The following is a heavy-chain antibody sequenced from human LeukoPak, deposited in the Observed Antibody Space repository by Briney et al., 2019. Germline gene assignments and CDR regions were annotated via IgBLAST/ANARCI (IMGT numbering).Heavy chain of an antibody. V-gene: IGHV1-18*01. CDR3: ARAGTTLLLDY. Sequence: GASVKVSCKASVYTFTSYSIIWVRQAPGQRLPWMGWISDHNGKTNYAQNLQGRVTMTTDTSTNTLYLELRSLTSDDTAVYYCARAGTTLLLDYWGQGTLVTVSS. D-gene: IGHD4-11*01. CDR2: ISDHNGKT. J-gene: IGHJ4*02. CDR1: VYTFTSYS.